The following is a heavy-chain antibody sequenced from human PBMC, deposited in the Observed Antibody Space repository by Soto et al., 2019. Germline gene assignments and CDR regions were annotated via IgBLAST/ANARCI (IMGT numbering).Heavy chain of an antibody. CDR3: ARVRVATVVTPTVYGMDV. CDR2: INAGNGNT. J-gene: IGHJ6*02. D-gene: IGHD5-12*01. V-gene: IGHV1-3*01. CDR1: GYTFTSYA. Sequence: QVRLVQSGAEVKKPGASVKVSCKASGYTFTSYAMHWVRQAPGQRLEWMGWINAGNGNTKYSQKFQGRVTITRDTSASTAYMELSSLRSEDTAVYYCARVRVATVVTPTVYGMDVWGQGTTVTVSS.